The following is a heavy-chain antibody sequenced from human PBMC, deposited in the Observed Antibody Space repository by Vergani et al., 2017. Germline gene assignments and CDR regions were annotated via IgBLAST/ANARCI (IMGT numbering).Heavy chain of an antibody. CDR1: GGTFSSYA. Sequence: QVQLVQSGAEVKKPGSSVKDSCKASGGTFSSYAISWVRQAPGQGLEWMGGIIPIFGTANYAQKFQGRVTITADESTSTAYMELSSLRSEDTAVYYCARDSFARRNIAAAGVVYYYYMDVWGKGTTVTVSS. CDR3: ARDSFARRNIAAAGVVYYYYMDV. CDR2: IIPIFGTA. J-gene: IGHJ6*03. V-gene: IGHV1-69*01. D-gene: IGHD6-13*01.